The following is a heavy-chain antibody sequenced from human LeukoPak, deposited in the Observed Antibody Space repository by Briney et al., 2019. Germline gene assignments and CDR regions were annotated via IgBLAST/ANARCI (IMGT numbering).Heavy chain of an antibody. CDR1: GGSINGYY. CDR2: IYYSGST. V-gene: IGHV4-59*01. CDR3: ARGVAVTTIFGVVFSP. Sequence: NPSETLSLTCTVSGGSINGYYWSWIRQPPGKGLEWIEYIYYSGSTSYNPSLKSRVTISVDTSKNLFSLKLSSVTAADTAVYYCARGVAVTTIFGVVFSPRGQGTLVTVSS. D-gene: IGHD3-3*01. J-gene: IGHJ4*02.